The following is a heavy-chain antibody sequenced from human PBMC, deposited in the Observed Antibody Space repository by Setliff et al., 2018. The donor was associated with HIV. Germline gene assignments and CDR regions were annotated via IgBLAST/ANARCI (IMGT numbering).Heavy chain of an antibody. Sequence: PSETLSLTCAVYVGSFSGYYWSWIRQPPGKGLEWIGEISHSGRTNYNPSLKSRVTISVDTSKNQFSLKLSSVTAADTAVYYCARRPPLTTGREYYFDFWGQGTLVTVSS. J-gene: IGHJ4*02. CDR2: ISHSGRT. D-gene: IGHD1-1*01. V-gene: IGHV4-34*01. CDR1: VGSFSGYY. CDR3: ARRPPLTTGREYYFDF.